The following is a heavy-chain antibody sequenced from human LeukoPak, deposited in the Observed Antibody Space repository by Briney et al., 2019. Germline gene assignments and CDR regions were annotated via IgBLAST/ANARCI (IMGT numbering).Heavy chain of an antibody. J-gene: IGHJ3*02. CDR2: IYYSGST. V-gene: IGHV4-30-4*01. CDR1: GGSISSGDYY. CDR3: ARATVGDYGPPEAFDI. D-gene: IGHD4/OR15-4a*01. Sequence: SQTLSLTCTVSGGSISSGDYYWSWIRQPPGKGLEWIGYIYYSGSTYYNPSLKSRVTISVETSKNQFSLKLNSVTAADTAVYYCARATVGDYGPPEAFDIWGQGTMVTVSS.